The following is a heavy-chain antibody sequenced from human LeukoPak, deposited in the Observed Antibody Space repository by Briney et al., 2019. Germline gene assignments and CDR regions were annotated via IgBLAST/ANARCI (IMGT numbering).Heavy chain of an antibody. J-gene: IGHJ6*02. CDR2: INHSGST. CDR1: GGSFSGYY. CDR3: ARQGYYYYGMDV. Sequence: SETLSLTCAVYGGSFSGYYWSWIRQPPGKGLGWIGEINHSGSTNYNPSLKSRVTISVDTSKNQFSLKLSSVTAADTAVYYCARQGYYYYGMDVWGQGTTVTVSS. V-gene: IGHV4-34*01.